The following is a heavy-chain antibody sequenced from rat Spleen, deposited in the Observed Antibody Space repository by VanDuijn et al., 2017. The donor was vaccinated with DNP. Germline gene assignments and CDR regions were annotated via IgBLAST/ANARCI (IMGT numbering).Heavy chain of an antibody. CDR2: IGSPAYAP. J-gene: IGHJ3*01. V-gene: IGHV5-20*01. CDR1: GFTFSAYY. CDR3: TNQGFAY. Sequence: EVQLVESGGGLVQPGRSLKVSCAASGFTFSAYYMAWVRQAPAKGLEWVAYIGSPAYAPYSTDSVKGRFTISRDNAKSSLYLQMDSLRSEDTATYYCTNQGFAYWGQGTLVTVSS.